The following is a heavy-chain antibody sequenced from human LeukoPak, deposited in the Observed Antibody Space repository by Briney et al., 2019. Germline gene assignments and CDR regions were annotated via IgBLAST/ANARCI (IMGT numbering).Heavy chain of an antibody. CDR2: IYYSGST. V-gene: IGHV4-59*01. Sequence: SETLSLTCTVSGGSISSYYWSWIRQPPGKGLEWIGYIYYSGSTSYNPSLKSRVTISVDTSKNQFSLKLSSVTAADTAVYYCARESPPLYSSGWRKVDYWGQGTLVTVSS. CDR3: ARESPPLYSSGWRKVDY. J-gene: IGHJ4*02. CDR1: GGSISSYY. D-gene: IGHD6-19*01.